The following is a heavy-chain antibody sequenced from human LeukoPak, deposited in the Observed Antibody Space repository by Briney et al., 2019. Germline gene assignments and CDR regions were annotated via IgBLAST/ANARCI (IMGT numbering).Heavy chain of an antibody. V-gene: IGHV1-46*01. CDR3: ARTPPTGKYGSGFYYYYYMDV. Sequence: ASVKVSCKASGYTFTSYYMHWVRQAPGQGLEWMGIINPSGGSTSYAQKFQGRVTMTRDTSTSTVYMELSSLRSEDTAVYYCARTPPTGKYGSGFYYYYYMDVWGKGTTVTISS. CDR2: INPSGGST. J-gene: IGHJ6*03. CDR1: GYTFTSYY. D-gene: IGHD3-10*01.